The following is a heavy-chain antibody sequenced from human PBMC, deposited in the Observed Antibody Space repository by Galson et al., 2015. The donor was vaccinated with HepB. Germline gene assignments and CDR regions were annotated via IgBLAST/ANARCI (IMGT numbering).Heavy chain of an antibody. CDR3: ARAPYGDYLAEYFQH. D-gene: IGHD2-21*02. CDR2: IKEDGSEK. CDR1: GFTFGHCW. Sequence: SLRLSCAASGFTFGHCWMSWVRQAPGKGLEWVANIKEDGSEKYYVDSVKGRFTISRDNAKNSLYLQMNSLRVEDTALYYCARAPYGDYLAEYFQHWGQGTLVTVSS. J-gene: IGHJ1*01. V-gene: IGHV3-7*04.